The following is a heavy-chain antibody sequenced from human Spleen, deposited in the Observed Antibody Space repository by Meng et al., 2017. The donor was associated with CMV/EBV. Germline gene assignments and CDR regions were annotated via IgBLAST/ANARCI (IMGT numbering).Heavy chain of an antibody. J-gene: IGHJ4*02. V-gene: IGHV3-53*01. CDR3: ARSYSGREWGDY. CDR2: IYSGGST. Sequence: GGSLRLSCAASGFTVSSNYMSWVRQAPGKGLEWVSVIYSGGSTYYADSVKGRFTISRDNSKNTLYLQMNSLRAEDTAVYYCARSYSGREWGDYWGQGTLVTVSS. CDR1: GFTVSSNY. D-gene: IGHD1-26*01.